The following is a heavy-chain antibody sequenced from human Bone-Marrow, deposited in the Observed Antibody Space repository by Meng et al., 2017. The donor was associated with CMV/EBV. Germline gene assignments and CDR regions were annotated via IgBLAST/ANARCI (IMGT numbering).Heavy chain of an antibody. J-gene: IGHJ6*02. D-gene: IGHD6-13*01. Sequence: SETLSLTCAISGASVSSNSAAWNWIRQSPSRGLEWLGRTYYRSKWYNDYAVSVKSRITINPDTSKNQFSLQLNSVTPEDTAVYYCATTLYSSSSIDYYYHGMDVWGQGTTVTVSS. CDR3: ATTLYSSSSIDYYYHGMDV. CDR1: GASVSSNSAA. V-gene: IGHV6-1*01. CDR2: TYYRSKWYN.